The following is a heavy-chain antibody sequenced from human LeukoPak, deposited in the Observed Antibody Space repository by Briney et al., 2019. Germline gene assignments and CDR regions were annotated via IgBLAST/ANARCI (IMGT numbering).Heavy chain of an antibody. CDR3: ARLNKPGWFDP. D-gene: IGHD1-14*01. CDR2: IFYNGNT. CDR1: GASISTNTYY. J-gene: IGHJ5*02. V-gene: IGHV4-39*07. Sequence: SETLSLTCTVSGASISTNTYYWAWIRQPPGKGLEWIANIFYNGNTYYNPSLKSRVTISIDTSNNQFSLKLISVTAADMAVYYCARLNKPGWFDPWGQGTLVTVSS.